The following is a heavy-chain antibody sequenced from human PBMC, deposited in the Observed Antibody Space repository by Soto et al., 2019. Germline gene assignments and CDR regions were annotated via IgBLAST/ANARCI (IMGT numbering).Heavy chain of an antibody. Sequence: QVQLVQSGPEVTKPGSSVKTSGGTFSSYSLNWVRQAPGQGLEWMGVITPMYDTKNYAQRFRGRVAFTAAESTSTVYMEVTRATSDYTAMYLLARGGTLKAFEPWGQGALVTVSS. V-gene: IGHV1-69*12. CDR3: ARGGTLKAFEP. J-gene: IGHJ5*02. CDR1: GGTFSSYS. D-gene: IGHD3-16*01. CDR2: ITPMYDTK.